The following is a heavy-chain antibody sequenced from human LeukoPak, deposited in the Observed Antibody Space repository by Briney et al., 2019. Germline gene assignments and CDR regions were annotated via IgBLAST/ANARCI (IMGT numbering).Heavy chain of an antibody. D-gene: IGHD5-18*01. CDR1: GYTFTDYY. CDR3: ARGGWSGYSYGSEPEKYFDY. CDR2: INPNSGGT. V-gene: IGHV1-2*02. Sequence: GASVTVSCKASGYTFTDYYIHWVRQAPGQGLAWMGWINPNSGGTNDAQKFQGRVTMTTDTSISTAYMELNRLRSDDTAVYYCARGGWSGYSYGSEPEKYFDYWGQGTLVTISS. J-gene: IGHJ4*02.